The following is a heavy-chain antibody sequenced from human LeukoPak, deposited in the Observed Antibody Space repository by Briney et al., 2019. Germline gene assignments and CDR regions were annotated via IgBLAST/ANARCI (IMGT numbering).Heavy chain of an antibody. CDR2: TYYRSKWYN. CDR3: ARSALGFCSGGTCPYYFDH. J-gene: IGHJ4*02. V-gene: IGHV6-1*01. CDR1: GDSVSSDSAA. Sequence: SQTLSLTCAISGDSVSSDSAAWNWIRQSPSRGLEWLGRTYYRSKWYNDYAVSVKSRLTINPDTSKNQFSLRLSSVTAADSAVYYCARSALGFCSGGTCPYYFDHWGQGNLVTVSS. D-gene: IGHD2-15*01.